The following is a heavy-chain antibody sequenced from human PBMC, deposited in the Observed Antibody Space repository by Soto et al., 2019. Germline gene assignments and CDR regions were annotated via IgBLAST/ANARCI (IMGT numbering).Heavy chain of an antibody. CDR2: IKRDGSGG. D-gene: IGHD6-13*01. V-gene: IGHV3-7*01. Sequence: QLVESGGGLVQPGGSLRLSCAASGFTFSNYWMTWVRQAPGKGREWVANIKRDGSGGSYLDSVRGRFTVSRDNDRNSLYMQMSTMRAEDTALYYCARDVAPGSSGWYFDAFDIWGKATKVNVSS. CDR1: GFTFSNYW. J-gene: IGHJ3*02. CDR3: ARDVAPGSSGWYFDAFDI.